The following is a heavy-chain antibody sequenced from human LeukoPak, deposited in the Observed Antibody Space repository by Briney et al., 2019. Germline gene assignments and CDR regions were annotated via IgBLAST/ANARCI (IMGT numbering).Heavy chain of an antibody. D-gene: IGHD3-16*01. V-gene: IGHV3-9*01. J-gene: IGHJ3*02. Sequence: GRSLRLSCAASGFTFDDYAMHWVRQAPGKGLEWVSGISWNSGSIGYADSVKGRFTISRDNAKNSLYLQMNSLRAEDTALYYCAKDTGRLGINDAFDIWGQGTMVTVSS. CDR3: AKDTGRLGINDAFDI. CDR2: ISWNSGSI. CDR1: GFTFDDYA.